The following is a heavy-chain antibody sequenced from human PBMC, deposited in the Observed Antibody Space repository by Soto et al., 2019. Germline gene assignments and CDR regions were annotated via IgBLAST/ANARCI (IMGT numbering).Heavy chain of an antibody. J-gene: IGHJ4*02. Sequence: QITLKESGPTRVRPTQTLALTCTFSGFSLTTSGVGVGWIRKPPGKALAWLAVIYWDDDKRYSPSLKSRLTITKDTSKNQVVLTMADMDPVDTATYFCAHRGYMYGNWDHGYFDYWGQGTLVTVSS. CDR1: GFSLTTSGVG. CDR3: AHRGYMYGNWDHGYFDY. CDR2: IYWDDDK. V-gene: IGHV2-5*02. D-gene: IGHD5-18*01.